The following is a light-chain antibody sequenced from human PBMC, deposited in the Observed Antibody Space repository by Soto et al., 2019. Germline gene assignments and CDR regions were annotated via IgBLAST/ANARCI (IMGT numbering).Light chain of an antibody. CDR2: EVS. V-gene: IGLV2-14*01. CDR1: SSDVGGYNS. CDR3: SSYTSSSTS. Sequence: QSALTQPASVSGSPGQSITISCTGTSSDVGGYNSLSWYQHHPGKAPKLMIYEVSNRPSGVSKRYSGTKSVNTASLTISGLQADDEADYYCSSYTSSSTSFGTGTKLTV. J-gene: IGLJ1*01.